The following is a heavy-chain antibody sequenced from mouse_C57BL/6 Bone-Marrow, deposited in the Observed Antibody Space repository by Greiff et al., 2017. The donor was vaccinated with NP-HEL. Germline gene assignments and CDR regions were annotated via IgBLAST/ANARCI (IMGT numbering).Heavy chain of an antibody. CDR1: GYTFTSYW. D-gene: IGHD1-1*01. CDR3: ARGTTVVAHFDY. Sequence: VQLQQPGAELVKPGASVKLSCKASGYTFTSYWMQWVKQRAGQGLEWIGEIDPSDSYTNYNQKFKGKATLTVDTSSSTAYMQLSSLTSEDSAVYYCARGTTVVAHFDYWGQGTTLTVSS. J-gene: IGHJ2*01. CDR2: IDPSDSYT. V-gene: IGHV1-50*01.